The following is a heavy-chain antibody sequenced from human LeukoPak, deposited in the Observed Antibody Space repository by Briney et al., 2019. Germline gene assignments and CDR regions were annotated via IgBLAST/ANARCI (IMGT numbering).Heavy chain of an antibody. V-gene: IGHV3-7*01. J-gene: IGHJ4*02. CDR1: GIMFSGYW. D-gene: IGHD3-16*01. Sequence: GGSLRLSCTASGIMFSGYWMSWVRQAPGKGLEWVANIKQHGTEKYYVDSVRGRFTISRDDAKKSVYLQMNSLRAEDTAVYYCASDGGPFDHWGQGILVTVAS. CDR2: IKQHGTEK. CDR3: ASDGGPFDH.